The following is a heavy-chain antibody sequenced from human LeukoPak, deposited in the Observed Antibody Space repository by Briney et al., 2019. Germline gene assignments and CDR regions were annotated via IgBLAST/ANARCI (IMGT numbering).Heavy chain of an antibody. J-gene: IGHJ5*02. V-gene: IGHV7-4-1*02. CDR2: INTNTGNP. D-gene: IGHD5-18*01. Sequence: ASVKVSCKASGYTFTSYAMNWVRQAPGQGLEWMGWINTNTGNPTYARGFTGRFVFSLDTSVSTAYLQISSLKAEDTAVYYCARGSVDTAMVTAVNWFDPWGQGTLVTVSS. CDR3: ARGSVDTAMVTAVNWFDP. CDR1: GYTFTSYA.